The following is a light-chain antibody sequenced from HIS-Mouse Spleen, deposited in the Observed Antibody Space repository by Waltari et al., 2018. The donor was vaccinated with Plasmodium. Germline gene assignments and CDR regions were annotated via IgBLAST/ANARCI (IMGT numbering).Light chain of an antibody. Sequence: QSALTQPASVSGSPGQSITISCPGTSSDVGCYNIVSWYQQHPGKAPILMIYEGSKRPSGVSNRFSGSKSGNTASLTISGLQAEDEADYYCCSYAGSSTFVFGGGTKLTVL. J-gene: IGLJ3*02. CDR2: EGS. V-gene: IGLV2-23*03. CDR1: SSDVGCYNI. CDR3: CSYAGSSTFV.